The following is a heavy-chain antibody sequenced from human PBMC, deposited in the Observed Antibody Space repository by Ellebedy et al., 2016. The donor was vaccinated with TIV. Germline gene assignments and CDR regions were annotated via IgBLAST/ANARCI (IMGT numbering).Heavy chain of an antibody. V-gene: IGHV1-58*01. Sequence: SVKVSCXASGFTFTSSAVQWVRQARGQRLEWIGWIVVGSGNTNYAQKFQERVTITRDMSTSTAYMELSSLRSEDTAVYYCARDSSATTPPTGGMDVWGQGTTVTVSS. J-gene: IGHJ6*02. D-gene: IGHD5-12*01. CDR1: GFTFTSSA. CDR3: ARDSSATTPPTGGMDV. CDR2: IVVGSGNT.